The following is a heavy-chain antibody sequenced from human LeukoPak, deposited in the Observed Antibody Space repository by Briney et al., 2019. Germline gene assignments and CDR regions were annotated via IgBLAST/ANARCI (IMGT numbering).Heavy chain of an antibody. D-gene: IGHD3-10*01. V-gene: IGHV3-23*01. CDR1: GFTFSNYA. J-gene: IGHJ4*02. CDR2: ISGSGGST. CDR3: AKDSLVYGSGSYSYFDY. Sequence: WGSLRLSCAASGFTFSNYAMSWVRQAPGKGLEWVSAISGSGGSTYYADSVKGRFTISRDNSKNTLYLQMNSLRAEDTAVYYCAKDSLVYGSGSYSYFDYWGQGTLVTVSS.